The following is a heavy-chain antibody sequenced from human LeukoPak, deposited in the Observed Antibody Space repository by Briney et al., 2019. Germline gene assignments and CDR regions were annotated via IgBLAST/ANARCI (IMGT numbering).Heavy chain of an antibody. CDR1: GDSVSSNSAA. D-gene: IGHD6-19*01. CDR3: ARESYSSGWYDHGCDY. J-gene: IGHJ4*02. V-gene: IGHV6-1*01. CDR2: TYYRSKRYN. Sequence: SQTLSLTCAISGDSVSSNSAAWNWIRQSPSRGLEWLGRTYYRSKRYNDYAVSVKRRITINPDTSKNQFSLQLNSVTPEDTAVYYCARESYSSGWYDHGCDYWGRGTLVTVSS.